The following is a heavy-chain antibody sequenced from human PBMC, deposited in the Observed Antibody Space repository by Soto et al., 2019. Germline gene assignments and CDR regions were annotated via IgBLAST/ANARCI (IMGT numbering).Heavy chain of an antibody. Sequence: GGSLRLSCAASGFTFSSYWMHWVRQAPGKGLVWVSRINSDGSSTSYADSVKGRFTISRDNAKNTLYLQMNSLRAEDTAVYYCARAGYDFWSGYYHYYYYGMDVWGQGTTVTVS. CDR1: GFTFSSYW. J-gene: IGHJ6*02. CDR3: ARAGYDFWSGYYHYYYYGMDV. D-gene: IGHD3-3*01. CDR2: INSDGSST. V-gene: IGHV3-74*01.